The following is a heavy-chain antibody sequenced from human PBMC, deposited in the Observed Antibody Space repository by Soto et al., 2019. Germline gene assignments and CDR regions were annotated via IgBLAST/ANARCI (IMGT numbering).Heavy chain of an antibody. D-gene: IGHD2-21*01. V-gene: IGHV1-3*01. CDR2: INAGNGNT. J-gene: IGHJ6*02. CDR1: GYTFTNYA. Sequence: ASVKVSCKASGYTFTNYAMHWVRQAPGQRLKWMGWINAGNGNTKYSQKFQGRVTITRDTSASTAYMELSSLRSEDTAVYYCARGAFCGGAPGCRDMDVWGQGTTVTVSS. CDR3: ARGAFCGGAPGCRDMDV.